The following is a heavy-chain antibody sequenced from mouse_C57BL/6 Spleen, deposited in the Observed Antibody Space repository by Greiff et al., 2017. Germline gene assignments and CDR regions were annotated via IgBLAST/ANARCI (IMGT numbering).Heavy chain of an antibody. CDR1: GSTFTDYN. CDR3: ARDGYGDY. CDR2: INPNNGGT. Sequence: VKLQQSGPGLVKPGASVKMSSKASGSTFTDYNMHWVKQSHGKSLEWIGYINPNNGGTSNNQKFKGKATLTVNKSSSTAYMLLRSLTSEDAAVYYCARDGYGDYWGQGTTLTVSS. J-gene: IGHJ2*01. D-gene: IGHD2-2*01. V-gene: IGHV1-22*01.